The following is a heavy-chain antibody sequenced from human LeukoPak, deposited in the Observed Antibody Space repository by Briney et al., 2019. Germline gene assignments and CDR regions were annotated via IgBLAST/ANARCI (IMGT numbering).Heavy chain of an antibody. V-gene: IGHV3-23*01. CDR3: AKDLNWPRSEY. J-gene: IGHJ4*02. CDR1: GFTFSSSA. CDR2: ISDSGGST. Sequence: PGGSLRLSCAASGFTFSSSAMTWVRQAPGKGLEWVSGISDSGGSTDYADSVKGRFTISRDNSKNTLYLQMNRLRAEDTAVYYCAKDLNWPRSEYWGQGTLDTVSS.